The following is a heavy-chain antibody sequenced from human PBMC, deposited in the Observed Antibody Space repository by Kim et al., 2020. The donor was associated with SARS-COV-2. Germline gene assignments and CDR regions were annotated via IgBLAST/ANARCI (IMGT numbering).Heavy chain of an antibody. J-gene: IGHJ4*02. D-gene: IGHD2-2*01. CDR1: GFSFSSYA. Sequence: GGSLRLSCAVSGFSFSSYAMRWVRQAPGKGLEWVSSVSPRGDDTYYADSVKGRFTISRDNSKNTLYLQMSSLRAEDTALYFCVTKGSNTTPFDHLGQGT. CDR2: VSPRGDDT. V-gene: IGHV3-23*01. CDR3: VTKGSNTTPFDH.